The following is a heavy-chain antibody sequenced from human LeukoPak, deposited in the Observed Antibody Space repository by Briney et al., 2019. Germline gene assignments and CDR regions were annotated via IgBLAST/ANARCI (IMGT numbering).Heavy chain of an antibody. Sequence: SVKVSCNVSGVTFTIYAISWVRQAPGQGLEWMGGIIPIFGTANYAQKFQGRVTITADESTSSAYMELSSLRSEDTAVYYSAKGTPTVPNPYYMDVWGKGTTVTVSS. CDR1: GVTFTIYA. CDR2: IIPIFGTA. J-gene: IGHJ6*03. V-gene: IGHV1-69*13. D-gene: IGHD1-14*01. CDR3: AKGTPTVPNPYYMDV.